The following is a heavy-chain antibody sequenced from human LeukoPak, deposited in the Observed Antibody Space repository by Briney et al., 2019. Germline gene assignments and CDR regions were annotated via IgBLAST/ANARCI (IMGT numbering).Heavy chain of an antibody. CDR3: ARVRIPLPYYYDSSGYYYDY. CDR1: GGSISSSSYY. J-gene: IGHJ4*02. CDR2: IYYSGST. V-gene: IGHV4-39*07. Sequence: PSETLSLTCTVSGGSISSSSYYWGWIRQPPGKGLEWIGSIYYSGSTYYNPSLKSRVTISVDTSKNQFSLKLSSVTAADTAVYYCARVRIPLPYYYDSSGYYYDYWGQGTLVTVSS. D-gene: IGHD3-22*01.